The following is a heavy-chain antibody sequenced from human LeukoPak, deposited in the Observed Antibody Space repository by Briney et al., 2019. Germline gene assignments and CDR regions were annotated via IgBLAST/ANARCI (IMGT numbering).Heavy chain of an antibody. Sequence: GGSLRLSCAASGFTFSSYSMNWVRQAPGKGLEWVSSISSSSSYIYYADSVKGRFTISRDNAKNSLYPQMNSLRAEDTAVYYCASQYSSFVDYWGQGTLVTVSS. J-gene: IGHJ4*02. D-gene: IGHD6-6*01. CDR2: ISSSSSYI. CDR1: GFTFSSYS. V-gene: IGHV3-21*01. CDR3: ASQYSSFVDY.